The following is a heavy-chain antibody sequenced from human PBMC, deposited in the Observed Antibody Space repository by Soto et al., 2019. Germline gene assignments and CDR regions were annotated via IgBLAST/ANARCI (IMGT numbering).Heavy chain of an antibody. CDR2: VSFDGKVT. CDR3: AREPYGDSQYFDY. CDR1: GFTFNSLS. V-gene: IGHV3-30*04. D-gene: IGHD2-21*02. J-gene: IGHJ4*02. Sequence: GGSLRLSCTGSGFTFNSLSLHWVRQGPDKSLEWVAVVSFDGKVTYYADTVKGRFTVSRDISKNTIYLQANSLRPEDKAVYYCAREPYGDSQYFDYWGQGTPVTVSS.